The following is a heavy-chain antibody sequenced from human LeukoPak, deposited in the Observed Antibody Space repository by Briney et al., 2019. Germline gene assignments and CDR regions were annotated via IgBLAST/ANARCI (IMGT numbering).Heavy chain of an antibody. CDR1: GFTFSSYW. CDR2: IKQDGTEK. CDR3: ARDTRYFDY. V-gene: IGHV3-7*01. Sequence: PGGSLRLSCAASGFTFSSYWMNWVRQAPGKGLEWVANIKQDGTEKYYVDSVKGRFTTSRDNAKNSLYLQMNSLRAEDTAVYYCARDTRYFDYWGQGNMVTVSS. J-gene: IGHJ4*02.